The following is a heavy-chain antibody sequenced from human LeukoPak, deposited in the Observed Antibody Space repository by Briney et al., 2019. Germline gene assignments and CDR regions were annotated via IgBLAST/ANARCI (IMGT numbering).Heavy chain of an antibody. CDR2: IIPILGIA. D-gene: IGHD2-2*01. CDR1: GGTFSSYA. J-gene: IGHJ4*02. Sequence: GASVKVSCKASGGTFSSYAISWVRQAPGQELEWMGRIIPILGIAHYAQKFQGRVTITADKSTSTAYMELSSLRSEDTAVYYCARGPCTSHCSTDYWGQGTLVTVSS. V-gene: IGHV1-69*04. CDR3: ARGPCTSHCSTDY.